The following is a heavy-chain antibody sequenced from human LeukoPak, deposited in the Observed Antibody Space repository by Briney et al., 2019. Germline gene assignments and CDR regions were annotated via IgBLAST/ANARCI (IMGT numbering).Heavy chain of an antibody. Sequence: ASVKVSCKSSGYTLTSYGISWVRQAPGQGLGWMGCISAYNGNTNYAQKLQGRVTMTTDTSTSTAYMELRSLRSDDTAVYYCARGQLWLLNWFDPWGQGTLVTVSS. D-gene: IGHD5-18*01. CDR3: ARGQLWLLNWFDP. V-gene: IGHV1-18*01. J-gene: IGHJ5*02. CDR2: ISAYNGNT. CDR1: GYTLTSYG.